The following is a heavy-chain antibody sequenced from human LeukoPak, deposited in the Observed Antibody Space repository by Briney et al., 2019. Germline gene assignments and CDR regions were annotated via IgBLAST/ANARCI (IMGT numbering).Heavy chain of an antibody. V-gene: IGHV4-39*07. D-gene: IGHD6-13*01. CDR3: ATDEPSDQSSSWTYELDY. J-gene: IGHJ4*02. CDR1: GGSIGSTRYY. Sequence: SETLSLTCTVSGGSIGSTRYYWGWIRQPPGKGLEWIGSIYYSGSTYYNPSLKSRVTISVDTSKNQFSLKLSSVTAADTAVYYCATDEPSDQSSSWTYELDYWGQGTLVTVSS. CDR2: IYYSGST.